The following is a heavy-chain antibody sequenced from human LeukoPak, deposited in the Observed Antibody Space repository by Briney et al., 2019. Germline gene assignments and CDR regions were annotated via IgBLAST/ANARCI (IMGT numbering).Heavy chain of an antibody. CDR3: ARDSGYGAYYYGMDV. CDR1: GFTFSDYY. D-gene: IGHD5-18*01. J-gene: IGHJ6*02. CDR2: ISSSGSTI. Sequence: GGSLRLPCAASGFTFSDYYMSWIRQAPGKGLEWVSYISSSGSTIYYADSVKGRFTISRDNAKNSLYLQMNSLRAEDTAVYYCARDSGYGAYYYGMDVWGQGTTVTVSS. V-gene: IGHV3-11*01.